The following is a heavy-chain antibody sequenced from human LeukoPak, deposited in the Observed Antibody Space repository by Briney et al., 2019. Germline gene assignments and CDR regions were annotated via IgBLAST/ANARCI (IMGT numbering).Heavy chain of an antibody. CDR3: ARDLDYGWADL. V-gene: IGHV3-30*03. D-gene: IGHD4-17*01. CDR2: ISYDGSNK. CDR1: GFTFSSYG. Sequence: GRSLRLSCAASGFTFSSYGMHWVRQAPGKGLEWVAVISYDGSNKYYADSVKGRFTISRDNSKNTLYLQMNSLRAEDTAVYYCARDLDYGWADLWGRGTLVTVSS. J-gene: IGHJ2*01.